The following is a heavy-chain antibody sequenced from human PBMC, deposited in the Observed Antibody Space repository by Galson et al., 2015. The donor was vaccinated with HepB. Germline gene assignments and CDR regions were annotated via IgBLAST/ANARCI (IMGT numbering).Heavy chain of an antibody. J-gene: IGHJ6*02. Sequence: SETLSLTCAVYSGSFSGYYWSWIRQPPGKGLEWIGEINHSGSTNYNPSLKSRVTISVDTSKNQLSLKLSSVTAADTAVYYCARGFPSYDYVWGSYRRGYYYYGMDVWGQGTTVTVSS. CDR3: ARGFPSYDYVWGSYRRGYYYYGMDV. CDR1: SGSFSGYY. CDR2: INHSGST. V-gene: IGHV4-34*01. D-gene: IGHD3-16*02.